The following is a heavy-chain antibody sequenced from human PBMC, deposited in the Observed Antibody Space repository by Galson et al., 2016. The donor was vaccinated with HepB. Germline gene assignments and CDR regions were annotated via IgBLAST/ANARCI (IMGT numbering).Heavy chain of an antibody. D-gene: IGHD1-26*01. Sequence: SLRLSCAASGFAFSGSAMHWVRQAPGKGLEWVAAISYHGSDKYYADSVKGRVTISRDNSNNTLYLQMTSLSPEDTAVYYCARDQGWEGGWFDPWGQGTLVTVSS. CDR2: ISYHGSDK. J-gene: IGHJ5*02. CDR1: GFAFSGSA. CDR3: ARDQGWEGGWFDP. V-gene: IGHV3-30-3*01.